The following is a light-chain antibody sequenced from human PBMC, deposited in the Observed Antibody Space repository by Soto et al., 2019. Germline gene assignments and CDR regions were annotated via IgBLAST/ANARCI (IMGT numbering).Light chain of an antibody. CDR1: RDDVGGYNY. J-gene: IGLJ3*02. CDR2: EVS. Sequence: QSALTQPASVSGSPGQSITISCTGTRDDVGGYNYVSWYQQYPGKAPKLMIYEVSYRPSGVSNRFSGSRSGHTASLSISGLQSEDEADYYCSAYTIIGTLGFGGATKLPVL. CDR3: SAYTIIGTLG. V-gene: IGLV2-14*01.